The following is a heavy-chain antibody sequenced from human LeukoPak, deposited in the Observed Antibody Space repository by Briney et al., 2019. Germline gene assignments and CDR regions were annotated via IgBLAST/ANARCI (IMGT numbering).Heavy chain of an antibody. D-gene: IGHD6-13*01. CDR1: GYTFTSYG. Sequence: ASVKVSCKASGYTFTSYGISWVRQAPGQGLEWMGWISAYNGNTNYAQKLHGRVTMTTDTSTSTAYMELRSLRSDDTAVYYCASCGAAGTCHWFDPWGQGTLVTVSS. CDR2: ISAYNGNT. J-gene: IGHJ5*02. V-gene: IGHV1-18*01. CDR3: ASCGAAGTCHWFDP.